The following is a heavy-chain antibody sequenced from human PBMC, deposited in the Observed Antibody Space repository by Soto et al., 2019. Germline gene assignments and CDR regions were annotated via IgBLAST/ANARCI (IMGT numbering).Heavy chain of an antibody. CDR3: ARDARGTRGFDEMDI. CDR2: INPNSGDT. V-gene: IGHV1-2*02. J-gene: IGHJ6*02. Sequence: QVHLVQSGAEVKKPGASVKVSCKASGYIFIGYHIHWVRQAPGRGSEWMGWINPNSGDTEYAQNFQGRVTMTRDTSFNLVYMEMSGLMSDDTAVYYCARDARGTRGFDEMDIWGQGTTVTVSS. D-gene: IGHD3-9*01. CDR1: GYIFIGYH.